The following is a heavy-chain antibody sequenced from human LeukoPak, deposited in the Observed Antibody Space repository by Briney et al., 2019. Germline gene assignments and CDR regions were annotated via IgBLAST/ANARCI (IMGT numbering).Heavy chain of an antibody. Sequence: GGSLRLSCAASGFTFSSSEMNWVRQAPGKGLEWVSYISSSGSSIYYADSVKGRFTISRDNAKNSLYLQMNSLRAEDTAVYYCARANDWRYYGMDVWGQGTTVTVSS. CDR3: ARANDWRYYGMDV. V-gene: IGHV3-48*03. CDR1: GFTFSSSE. J-gene: IGHJ6*02. D-gene: IGHD3-3*01. CDR2: ISSSGSSI.